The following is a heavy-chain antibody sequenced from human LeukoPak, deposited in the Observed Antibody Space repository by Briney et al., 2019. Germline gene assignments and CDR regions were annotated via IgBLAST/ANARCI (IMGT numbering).Heavy chain of an antibody. CDR2: IKSKTDGGTT. J-gene: IGHJ4*02. CDR1: GFTFSNAW. Sequence: GGSLRLSCAASGFTFSNAWMSWVRQAPGKGLEWVGRIKSKTDGGTTDYAAPVKGRFTISRDDSKNTLYLQMNSLKTEDTAVYYCTTTTYYYDSSGYVGGDYWGQGTLVTVSS. V-gene: IGHV3-15*01. CDR3: TTTTYYYDSSGYVGGDY. D-gene: IGHD3-22*01.